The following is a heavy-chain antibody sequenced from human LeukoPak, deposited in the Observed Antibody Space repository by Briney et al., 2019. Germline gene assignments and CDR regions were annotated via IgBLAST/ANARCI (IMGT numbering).Heavy chain of an antibody. CDR1: GYSISSGYY. CDR3: ARESPVVVVPFDY. V-gene: IGHV4-38-2*02. D-gene: IGHD2-15*01. Sequence: SETLSLTCTVSGYSISSGYYWGWIRQPPGKGLEWIGSIYHSGNTYYNPSLKSRVTISVDTSKNQFSLKLSSVTAADTAVYYCARESPVVVVPFDYWGQGTLVTVSS. J-gene: IGHJ4*02. CDR2: IYHSGNT.